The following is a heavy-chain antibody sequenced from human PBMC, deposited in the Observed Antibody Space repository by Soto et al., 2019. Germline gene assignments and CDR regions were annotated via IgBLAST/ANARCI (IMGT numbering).Heavy chain of an antibody. CDR1: GFTFSGYW. V-gene: IGHV3-7*01. D-gene: IGHD2-2*01. Sequence: EVQLVESGGGLVQPGGSLRLSCAASGFTFSGYWMSWVRQAPGKGLEWVANIKFDGSEKYYVDSLKGRFIISRDNTKKALSQQFNSMRVENTAVYYCARDDGWNNVSVPPATQTHYFDYWGPGTLVTVSS. CDR2: IKFDGSEK. CDR3: ARDDGWNNVSVPPATQTHYFDY. J-gene: IGHJ4*02.